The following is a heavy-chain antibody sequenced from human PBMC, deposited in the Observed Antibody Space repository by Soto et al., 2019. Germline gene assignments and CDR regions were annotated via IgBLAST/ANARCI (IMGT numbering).Heavy chain of an antibody. J-gene: IGHJ6*04. V-gene: IGHV3-7*01. Sequence: EVQVVESGGGLVQPGGSLRLSCAASGFTFSTYWMTWVRQAPGKGLEWVANINKDGSEKSYVDSLKGRFTISRDNAKSSLYLQMNSLRAEDTAVYYCVREIASRLWGKGTTVIVSS. CDR1: GFTFSTYW. D-gene: IGHD6-13*01. CDR2: INKDGSEK. CDR3: VREIASRL.